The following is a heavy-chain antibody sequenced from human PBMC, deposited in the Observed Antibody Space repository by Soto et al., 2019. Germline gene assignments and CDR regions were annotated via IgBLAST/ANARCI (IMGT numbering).Heavy chain of an antibody. V-gene: IGHV4-59*01. CDR3: ARDIAATHDAFDI. D-gene: IGHD6-13*01. CDR1: GGSFSGYY. J-gene: IGHJ3*02. CDR2: IYYTGST. Sequence: SEALSLTCAVYGGSFSGYYWSWIRQPPGKGLEWIGYIYYTGSTNYNPSLKSRVTISVDTSKNQFSLKLYSVTAADTAVYYCARDIAATHDAFDIWGQGTVVT.